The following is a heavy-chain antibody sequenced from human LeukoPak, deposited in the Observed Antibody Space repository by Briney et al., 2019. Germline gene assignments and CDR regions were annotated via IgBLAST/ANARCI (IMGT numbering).Heavy chain of an antibody. CDR1: GFTFSSYE. CDR3: ARSRALYGMDV. CDR2: ISSSGSTI. J-gene: IGHJ6*04. D-gene: IGHD2-2*01. Sequence: GGSLRLSCAASGFTFSSYEMNWLRQAPGKGLEWVSYISSSGSTIYYADSVKGRFTISRDNAKNSLYLQMNSLRAEDTAVYYCARSRALYGMDVWGKGTTVTVSS. V-gene: IGHV3-48*03.